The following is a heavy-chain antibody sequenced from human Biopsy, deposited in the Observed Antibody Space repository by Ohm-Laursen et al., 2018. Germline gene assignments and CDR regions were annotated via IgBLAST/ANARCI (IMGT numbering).Heavy chain of an antibody. CDR2: ISGGGTI. CDR3: ARDSRRTAREGGMDV. CDR1: GFSFSDYH. Sequence: SLRLSCAASGFSFSDYHMRWIRQAPGRGLEWVSYISGGGTIYYGDSMKGRVTISRDNAKNSLYLQMHSLRAEDTAVYYCARDSRRTAREGGMDVWGQGTTVTVSS. J-gene: IGHJ6*02. V-gene: IGHV3-11*04. D-gene: IGHD6-6*01.